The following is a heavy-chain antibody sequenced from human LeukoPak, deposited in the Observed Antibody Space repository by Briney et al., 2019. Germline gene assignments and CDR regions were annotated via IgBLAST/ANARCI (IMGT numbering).Heavy chain of an antibody. CDR3: ARGLGGGILTGYNDY. CDR1: GYTFTGYY. V-gene: IGHV1-2*02. CDR2: INPNSGGT. Sequence: ASVKVSCKASGYTFTGYYMHWVRQAPGQGLEWMGWINPNSGGTNYAQKFQGRVTMTRDTSISTAYMELSRLRSDDAAVYYCARGLGGGILTGYNDYWGQGTLVTVSS. D-gene: IGHD3-9*01. J-gene: IGHJ4*02.